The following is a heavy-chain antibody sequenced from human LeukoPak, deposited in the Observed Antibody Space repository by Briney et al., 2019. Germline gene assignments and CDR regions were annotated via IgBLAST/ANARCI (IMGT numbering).Heavy chain of an antibody. V-gene: IGHV4-34*01. Sequence: PSETLSLTCAVYGGSFSGYYWSWIRQPPGKGLEWIGEINHSGSTNYNPSLKSRVTISVDTSKNQFPLKLSSVTAADTAVYYCARGGLENGYHSNDGFDIWGQGTMVTVSS. D-gene: IGHD3-22*01. CDR2: INHSGST. CDR1: GGSFSGYY. CDR3: ARGGLENGYHSNDGFDI. J-gene: IGHJ3*02.